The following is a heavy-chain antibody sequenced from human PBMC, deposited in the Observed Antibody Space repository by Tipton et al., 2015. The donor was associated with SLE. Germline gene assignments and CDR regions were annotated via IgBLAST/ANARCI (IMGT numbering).Heavy chain of an antibody. Sequence: QLVQSGAEVKKPGESLKISCKGSGYIFTSYWIAWVRQMPGKGLEWMGIIYPGDSDTRYSPSFQGQVTISADKSISTAYLQWSSLRASDTAMYYCARDRATWIQLSGFWYWGQGTLVTVSS. D-gene: IGHD5-18*01. CDR1: GYIFTSYW. CDR2: IYPGDSDT. V-gene: IGHV5-51*03. CDR3: ARDRATWIQLSGFWY. J-gene: IGHJ4*02.